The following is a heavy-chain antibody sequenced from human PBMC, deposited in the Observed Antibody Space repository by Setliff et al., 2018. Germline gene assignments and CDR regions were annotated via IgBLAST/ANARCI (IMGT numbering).Heavy chain of an antibody. J-gene: IGHJ6*03. CDR1: GYTFTTYY. Sequence: ASVKVSCKASGYTFTTYYMHWVRQAPGQGLEWMGVINPGDGSTTYAQKFQGRVKMTRDTSKNTLYLQMNSLRAEDTAVYYCAKRDYYDSSGYLLPYMDVWGKGTTVTVSS. CDR2: INPGDGST. D-gene: IGHD3-22*01. V-gene: IGHV1-46*01. CDR3: AKRDYYDSSGYLLPYMDV.